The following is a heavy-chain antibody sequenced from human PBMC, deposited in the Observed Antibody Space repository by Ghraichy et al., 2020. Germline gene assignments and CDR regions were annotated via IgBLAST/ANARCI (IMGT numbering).Heavy chain of an antibody. CDR3: ARLGASDYYSHAMDV. Sequence: SETLSLTCAVYGGPFSGFFWNWIRQPAGKSLEWIGEIDHSGSAKYNPSLKSRVAISVDTSKNQFSLILSSVTAADTAVYYCARLGASDYYSHAMDVWGQGTTVTVSS. D-gene: IGHD3-16*01. CDR1: GGPFSGFF. CDR2: IDHSGSA. J-gene: IGHJ6*02. V-gene: IGHV4-34*01.